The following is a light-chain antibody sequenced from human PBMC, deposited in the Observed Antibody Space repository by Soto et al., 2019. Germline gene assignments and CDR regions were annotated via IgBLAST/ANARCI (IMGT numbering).Light chain of an antibody. J-gene: IGKJ4*01. CDR2: DAS. CDR3: QQRSDWPLT. CDR1: QSLSSY. Sequence: EIVLTQSPATLSLSPGERATLSCRASQSLSSYLAWYQQKRGQAPRLLIYDASKRATGIPARFSGSGSGTEFTLSISSLEPEDFAVYYCQQRSDWPLTFGGGTKVEIK. V-gene: IGKV3-11*01.